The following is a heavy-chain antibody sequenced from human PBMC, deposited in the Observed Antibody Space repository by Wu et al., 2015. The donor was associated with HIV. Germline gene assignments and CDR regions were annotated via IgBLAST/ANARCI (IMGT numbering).Heavy chain of an antibody. CDR2: ISGNNGNT. D-gene: IGHD1/OR15-1a*01. Sequence: QVQLVQSGAVMRPPGASVRVSCKTSGYSFSSYAVSWVRQAPGQGLEWMGWISGNNGNTRYAQKVQGRVTLTTDASTTTAYMELRXLRLDDTAMYYCVRXLWNSNNHYFLDWFDTVGQGTLVTVSS. CDR1: GYSFSSYA. V-gene: IGHV1-18*01. CDR3: VRXLWNSNNHYFLDWFDT. J-gene: IGHJ5*02.